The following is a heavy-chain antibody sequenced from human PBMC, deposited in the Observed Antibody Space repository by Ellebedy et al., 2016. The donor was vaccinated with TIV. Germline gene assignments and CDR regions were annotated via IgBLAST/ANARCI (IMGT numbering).Heavy chain of an antibody. V-gene: IGHV3-23*01. CDR2: TSASGDST. Sequence: GESLKISCAASGFTFSNYVMAWVRLAPGKGLEWVSSTSASGDSTYYADSVKGRFTSSRENSKNALYLQMNSLRVEDTAVYYCVKFRQQLDDYWGQGTLVTVSS. D-gene: IGHD1-1*01. CDR1: GFTFSNYV. J-gene: IGHJ4*02. CDR3: VKFRQQLDDY.